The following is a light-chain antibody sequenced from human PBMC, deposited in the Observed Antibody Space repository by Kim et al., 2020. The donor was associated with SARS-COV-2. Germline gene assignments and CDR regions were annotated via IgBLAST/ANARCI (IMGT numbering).Light chain of an antibody. CDR2: AAS. CDR3: QQSYRTPYT. J-gene: IGKJ2*01. Sequence: DIQMTQSPSSLSASVGDTITITCRASQSISRFLHWYEQKPGKAPKLLIYAASTLQSGVPPRFSGRGSGTDFTLAITSLQPEDFATYYCQQSYRTPYTFGQGTKVDIK. V-gene: IGKV1-39*01. CDR1: QSISRF.